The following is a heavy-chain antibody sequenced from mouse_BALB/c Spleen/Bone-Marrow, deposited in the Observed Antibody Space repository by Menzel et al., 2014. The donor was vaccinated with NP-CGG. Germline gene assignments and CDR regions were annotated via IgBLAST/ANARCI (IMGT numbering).Heavy chain of an antibody. CDR3: VRGDGDY. Sequence: EVHLVESGGGLVQPKGSLKLPCAASGFTFNTYAMNWVRQAPGKGLEWVARIRSKSNNYATYYADSVKDRFTISRDDSQSMLYLQMNNLKTEDTAMYYCVRGDGDYWGQGTTLTVSS. D-gene: IGHD3-3*01. CDR1: GFTFNTYA. CDR2: IRSKSNNYAT. J-gene: IGHJ2*01. V-gene: IGHV10-1*02.